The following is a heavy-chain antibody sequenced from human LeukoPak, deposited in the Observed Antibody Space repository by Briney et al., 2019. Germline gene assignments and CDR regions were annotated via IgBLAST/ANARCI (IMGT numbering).Heavy chain of an antibody. CDR2: IYTSGST. J-gene: IGHJ4*02. CDR1: GGSISSGSDY. Sequence: SQTLSLTCTVSGGSISSGSDYWSWIRQPAGKGLEWIGRIYTSGSTNYNPSLKSRVTISVDTSKNQFSLKLSSVTAADTAVYYCARDRQLLFDYWGQGTLVTVSS. V-gene: IGHV4-61*02. D-gene: IGHD2-2*01. CDR3: ARDRQLLFDY.